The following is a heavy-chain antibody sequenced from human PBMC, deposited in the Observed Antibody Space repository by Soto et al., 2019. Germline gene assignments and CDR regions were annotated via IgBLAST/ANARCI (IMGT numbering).Heavy chain of an antibody. CDR1: VGSFVSYY. CDR2: IYYSGST. D-gene: IGHD2-21*01. J-gene: IGHJ6*03. CDR3: ARVYGERNEYYYYYMDV. V-gene: IGHV4-59*13. Sequence: QLHLREWGPGLWKLWETRSLPGMVPVGSFVSYYGGWFRRPPGRGRGGFGFIYYSGSTNYNPSLKSRVTISVDTSKNQFSLKLSSVTAADTAVYYCARVYGERNEYYYYYMDVWGKGTTVTVSS.